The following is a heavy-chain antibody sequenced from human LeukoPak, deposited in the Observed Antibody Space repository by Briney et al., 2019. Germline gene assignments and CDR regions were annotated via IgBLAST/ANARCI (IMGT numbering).Heavy chain of an antibody. Sequence: GGSLRLSCAASGFTFSSYWMHWVRQAPGEGLVWVSRISTDGTSTSYADSVKGRFTISRDNAKNTLYPQMNSLRAEDTAVYYCAGCGGDCYSPDSWGQGALVTVSS. V-gene: IGHV3-74*01. CDR2: ISTDGTST. CDR3: AGCGGDCYSPDS. D-gene: IGHD2-21*01. J-gene: IGHJ4*02. CDR1: GFTFSSYW.